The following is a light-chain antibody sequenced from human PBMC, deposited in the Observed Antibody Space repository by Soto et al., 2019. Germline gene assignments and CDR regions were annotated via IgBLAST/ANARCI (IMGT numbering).Light chain of an antibody. Sequence: DIQMTQFPSTLSASIGDRVTITCRASQTVSSWLAWYQQKPGKAPKLRIYKASNLETGVPARFRGSGSGTEFTLSISSLQPDDFATYYCQQYNPYSPYTFGQGTRLESK. J-gene: IGKJ2*01. CDR1: QTVSSW. V-gene: IGKV1-5*03. CDR3: QQYNPYSPYT. CDR2: KAS.